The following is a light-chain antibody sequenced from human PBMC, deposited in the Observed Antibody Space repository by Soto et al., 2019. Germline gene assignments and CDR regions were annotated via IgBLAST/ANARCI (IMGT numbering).Light chain of an antibody. CDR3: QQYNDWRT. J-gene: IGKJ2*01. V-gene: IGKV3-15*01. Sequence: EIVMTQSPATLSVSPGERATLSCRASQSVGSNLAWYQQKPGQAPRLLIFGAWNRATDIPARFSGSGSGTEFTLTISSLQSEDYAFYYCQQYNDWRTFGQGTKLEIK. CDR1: QSVGSN. CDR2: GAW.